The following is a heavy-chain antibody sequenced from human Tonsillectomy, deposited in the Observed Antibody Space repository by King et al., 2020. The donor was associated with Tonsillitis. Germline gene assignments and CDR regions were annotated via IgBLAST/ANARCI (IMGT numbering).Heavy chain of an antibody. CDR2: ISAYNGHT. V-gene: IGHV1-18*01. Sequence: VQLVQSGAEVKKPGASVKVSCQASGYSFSSHGFSWVRQAPGQGLEWMGWISAYNGHTNYAQKFQGRVTMTTDTSTSTVYMELRSLTSDDTAMYYCSRPAFLTGYVDYWGQGTLVTVSS. D-gene: IGHD7-27*01. CDR3: SRPAFLTGYVDY. J-gene: IGHJ4*02. CDR1: GYSFSSHG.